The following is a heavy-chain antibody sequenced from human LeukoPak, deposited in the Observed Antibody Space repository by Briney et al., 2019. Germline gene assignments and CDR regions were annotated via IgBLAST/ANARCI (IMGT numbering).Heavy chain of an antibody. J-gene: IGHJ4*02. V-gene: IGHV3-23*01. Sequence: GGSLRLSCAASGFTFSSYAMSWVRQAPGKGLEWVSAISGSGGSTYYADSVKGRFTISRDNSKDTLYLQMNSLRAEDTAVYYCALSTYYDFWSGSTVQGYWGQGTLVTVSS. CDR3: ALSTYYDFWSGSTVQGY. D-gene: IGHD3-3*01. CDR2: ISGSGGST. CDR1: GFTFSSYA.